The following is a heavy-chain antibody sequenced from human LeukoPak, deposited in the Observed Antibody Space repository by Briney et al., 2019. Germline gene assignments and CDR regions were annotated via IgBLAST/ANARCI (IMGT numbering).Heavy chain of an antibody. D-gene: IGHD4-23*01. CDR3: ARGGRKGTTVVTIDY. V-gene: IGHV1-18*01. J-gene: IGHJ4*02. CDR2: ISAYNGNT. CDR1: GYTFTSYG. Sequence: ASAKVSCKASGYTFTSYGISWVRQAPGQGLEWMGWISAYNGNTNYAQKLQGRVTMTTDTSTSTAYMELRSLRSDDTAVYYCARGGRKGTTVVTIDYWGQGTLVTVSS.